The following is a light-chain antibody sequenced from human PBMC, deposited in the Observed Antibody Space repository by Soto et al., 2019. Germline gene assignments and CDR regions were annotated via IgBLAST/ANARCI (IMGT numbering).Light chain of an antibody. Sequence: IVLTQSPGTLSLSPGEGATLSCRASEIVRSNYLAWYQHKPGQAPRLLMYAASIRATGIPDRFSAVGSGTVFTLTISRLEPEDAAVYYCQHYGVPPFTFDPGTKVDI. CDR3: QHYGVPPFT. J-gene: IGKJ3*01. CDR2: AAS. CDR1: EIVRSNY. V-gene: IGKV3-20*01.